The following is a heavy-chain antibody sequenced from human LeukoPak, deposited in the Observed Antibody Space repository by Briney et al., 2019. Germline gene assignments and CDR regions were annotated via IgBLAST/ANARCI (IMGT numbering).Heavy chain of an antibody. Sequence: SETLSLTCTVSGGSISSDYWSWIRQPPGKGLEWIGYIYYSGSTKYNPSLKSRVTISVDTSKNQFSLKLSSVTAADTAVYYCARDSPMVRGVIGYFDLWGRGTLVTVSS. V-gene: IGHV4-59*01. D-gene: IGHD3-10*01. J-gene: IGHJ2*01. CDR2: IYYSGST. CDR3: ARDSPMVRGVIGYFDL. CDR1: GGSISSDY.